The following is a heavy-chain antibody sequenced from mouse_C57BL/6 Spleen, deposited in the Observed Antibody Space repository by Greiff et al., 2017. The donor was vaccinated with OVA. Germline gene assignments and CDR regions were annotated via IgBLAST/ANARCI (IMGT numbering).Heavy chain of an antibody. J-gene: IGHJ3*01. D-gene: IGHD1-1*01. CDR1: GFPLHSHA. CDR2: IWTCGGS. CDR3: ARGSSYEGFAC. Sequence: VQPKESGPGLVAPSQSLSIPRTVSGFPLHSHALSWVRQPPGKGPEWLGVIWTCGGSNYNSALKSRLSISKDNSKSQVFLKMNSLQTDDTARYYCARGSSYEGFACWGQGTLVTVSA. V-gene: IGHV2-9-1*01.